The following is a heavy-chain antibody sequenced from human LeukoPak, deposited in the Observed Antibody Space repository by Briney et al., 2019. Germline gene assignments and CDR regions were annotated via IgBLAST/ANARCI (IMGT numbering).Heavy chain of an antibody. CDR1: GFSFSNFA. CDR3: ARARTTRGFDY. Sequence: PGRSLRLSCGASGFSFSNFAIHWVRQAPGKGLEWVAFIWYDGSNKYYADSVKGRFTISRDNSKNTLYLQMNSLRAEDTAVYYCARARTTRGFDYWGQGTLVTVSS. J-gene: IGHJ4*02. V-gene: IGHV3-33*01. CDR2: IWYDGSNK. D-gene: IGHD4-17*01.